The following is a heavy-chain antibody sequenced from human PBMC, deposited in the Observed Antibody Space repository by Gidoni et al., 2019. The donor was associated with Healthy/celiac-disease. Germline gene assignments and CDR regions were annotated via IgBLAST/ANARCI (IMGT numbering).Heavy chain of an antibody. CDR1: GFTFSCYA. D-gene: IGHD1-26*01. J-gene: IGHJ4*02. CDR3: ARDRRDSGSYRYFDY. Sequence: QVQLVESGGGVVQPGRSLSLSCAATGFTFSCYAMHWVRQAPGKGLAWVAVISYDGSNKYYADSVEGRFTISRDNSKNTLYLQMNSLRAEDTAVYYCARDRRDSGSYRYFDYWGQGTLVTVSS. CDR2: ISYDGSNK. V-gene: IGHV3-30-3*01.